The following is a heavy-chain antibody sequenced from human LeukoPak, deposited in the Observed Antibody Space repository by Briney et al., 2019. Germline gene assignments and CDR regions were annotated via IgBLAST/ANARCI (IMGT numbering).Heavy chain of an antibody. D-gene: IGHD5-18*01. J-gene: IGHJ4*02. CDR1: GGSISSYY. Sequence: PSETLSLTCTVSGGSISSYYWSWIRQPPGKGLEWIEYIYYSGSTNYNPSLKSRVTISVDTSKNQFSLKLSSVTAADTAVYYCARLVDTAMVFDYWGQGTLVTVSS. CDR2: IYYSGST. V-gene: IGHV4-59*08. CDR3: ARLVDTAMVFDY.